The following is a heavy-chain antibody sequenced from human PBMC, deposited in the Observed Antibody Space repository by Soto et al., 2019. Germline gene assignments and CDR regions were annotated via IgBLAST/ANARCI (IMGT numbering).Heavy chain of an antibody. V-gene: IGHV4-59*01. J-gene: IGHJ6*02. CDR2: IYYSGST. CDR1: GGSISSYY. CDR3: ARDLGYDSSGYYSHYYYGMDV. D-gene: IGHD3-22*01. Sequence: PSETLSLTCTVSGGSISSYYWSWIRQPPGKGLEWIGYIYYSGSTNYNPSLKSRVTISVDTSKNQFSLKLSSVTAADTAVYYCARDLGYDSSGYYSHYYYGMDVWGQGTTVTVSS.